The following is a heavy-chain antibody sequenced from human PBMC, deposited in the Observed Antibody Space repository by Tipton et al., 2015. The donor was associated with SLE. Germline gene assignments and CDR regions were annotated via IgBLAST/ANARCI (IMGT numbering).Heavy chain of an antibody. Sequence: TLSRTCALSDYSIGTGYHWGWIRQPPGRGLEWIGGFSHVGDTYYNPSLKSRVTISLHTSKKQLYLGLSSLTAADTALYYCARVGRARKRDFFYYYMDVWGRGTTVTVSS. J-gene: IGHJ6*03. V-gene: IGHV4-38-2*01. D-gene: IGHD1-26*01. CDR3: ARVGRARKRDFFYYYMDV. CDR2: FSHVGDT. CDR1: DYSIGTGYH.